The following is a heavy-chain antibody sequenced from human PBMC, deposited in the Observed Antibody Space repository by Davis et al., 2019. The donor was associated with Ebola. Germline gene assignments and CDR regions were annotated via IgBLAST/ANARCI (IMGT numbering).Heavy chain of an antibody. Sequence: PGGSLRLSCPASGFTFRSYWMSWVRQAPGKGLEWVAKIKEDGSEKLEVDSVKGRFTISRDNAKDSLYLQMNSLRAEDTAVYYCVRTTYGAPEYWGQGTLVTVSS. V-gene: IGHV3-7*03. J-gene: IGHJ4*02. CDR1: GFTFRSYW. CDR3: VRTTYGAPEY. CDR2: IKEDGSEK. D-gene: IGHD4-17*01.